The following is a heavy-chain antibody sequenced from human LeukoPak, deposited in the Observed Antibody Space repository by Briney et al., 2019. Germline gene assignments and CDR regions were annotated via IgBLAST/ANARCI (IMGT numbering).Heavy chain of an antibody. CDR3: AKVTYGSGTYGAFDS. V-gene: IGHV3-53*01. Sequence: PGGSLRLSCAASGFTVSSNYMSWVRQAPGKGLEWVSVIYGGGTTYYADSVKGRFTISRDNSKNTLYLQMNSLRAEDTAVYYCAKVTYGSGTYGAFDSWGQGTLVTVSS. CDR2: IYGGGTT. J-gene: IGHJ4*02. CDR1: GFTVSSNY. D-gene: IGHD3-10*01.